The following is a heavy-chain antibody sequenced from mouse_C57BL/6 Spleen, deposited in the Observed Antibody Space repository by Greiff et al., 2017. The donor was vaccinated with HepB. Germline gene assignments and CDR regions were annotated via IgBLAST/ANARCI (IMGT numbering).Heavy chain of an antibody. Sequence: VMLVESGPGLVAPSQSLSITCTVSGFSLTSYAISWVRQPPGKGLEWLGVIWTGGGTNYNSALKSRLSISKDNSKSQVFLKMNSLQTDDTARYYCARQGSSYRLYAMDYWGQGTSVTVSS. CDR1: GFSLTSYA. J-gene: IGHJ4*01. V-gene: IGHV2-9-1*01. CDR3: ARQGSSYRLYAMDY. CDR2: IWTGGGT. D-gene: IGHD1-1*01.